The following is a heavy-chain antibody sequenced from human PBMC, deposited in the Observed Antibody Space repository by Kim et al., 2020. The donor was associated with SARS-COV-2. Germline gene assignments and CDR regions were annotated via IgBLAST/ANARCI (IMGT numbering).Heavy chain of an antibody. Sequence: ASVKVSCKASGYTFSSYFMHWVRQAPGQGLEWVGIINPSSGSTNYAQKFQGRVTMAWDTSTTTVYMELSSLRSEDTALYYCAREYGGSPFDYWGQGTLVTVFS. J-gene: IGHJ4*02. CDR3: AREYGGSPFDY. CDR2: INPSSGST. V-gene: IGHV1-46*01. CDR1: GYTFSSYF. D-gene: IGHD5-12*01.